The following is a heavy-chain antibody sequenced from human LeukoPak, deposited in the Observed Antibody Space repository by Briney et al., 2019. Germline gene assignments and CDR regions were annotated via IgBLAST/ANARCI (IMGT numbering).Heavy chain of an antibody. Sequence: GGSLRLSCAVPGFSFSNYAMSWVRQFPGKGLEWVSYISRTGSTIYYADSVKGRFTISRDNAKNSLYLQMNSLRAEDTAVYYCARGGDPDYWGQGTLVTVSS. J-gene: IGHJ4*02. CDR3: ARGGDPDY. CDR2: ISRTGSTI. CDR1: GFSFSNYA. V-gene: IGHV3-48*04. D-gene: IGHD2-21*02.